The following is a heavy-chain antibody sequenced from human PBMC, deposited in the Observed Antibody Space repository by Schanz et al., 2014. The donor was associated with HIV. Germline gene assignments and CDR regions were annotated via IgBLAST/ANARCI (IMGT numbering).Heavy chain of an antibody. Sequence: QVQLQESGPGLVKPSQTLSLTCTVSGDSITSSISSGGYYWSWIRQHPVKGLEWIGYISNSGRTYYNPSLESRVTVSVDTSRNQFSLKVRSVTAADTAMYYCARVNGLYGNYEVDYWGHGTLVTVSS. CDR1: GDSITSSISSGGYY. J-gene: IGHJ4*01. D-gene: IGHD4-17*01. CDR3: ARVNGLYGNYEVDY. CDR2: ISNSGRT. V-gene: IGHV4-31*03.